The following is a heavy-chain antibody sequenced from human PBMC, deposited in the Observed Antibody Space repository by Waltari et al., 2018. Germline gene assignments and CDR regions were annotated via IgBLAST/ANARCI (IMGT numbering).Heavy chain of an antibody. CDR3: ARTQYSATSYFDL. CDR2: IKYDGSET. J-gene: IGHJ4*02. Sequence: EVSLVESGGDLVQAVASLRLPCAASGFTFSDCWVTWVRQAPGKGLEWVANIKYDGSETYYVGSVRGRFTVSRDYLKNSVILQMNSLKAEDTAVYFWARTQYSATSYFDLWGQGTAVTVSS. CDR1: GFTFSDCW. V-gene: IGHV3-7*03. D-gene: IGHD2-15*01.